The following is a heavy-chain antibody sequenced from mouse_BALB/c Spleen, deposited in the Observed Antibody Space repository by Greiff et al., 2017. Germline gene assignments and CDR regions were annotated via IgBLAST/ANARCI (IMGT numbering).Heavy chain of an antibody. CDR2: IRNKANGYTT. CDR3: ARDFDY. J-gene: IGHJ2*01. V-gene: IGHV7-3*02. CDR1: GFTFTDYY. Sequence: EVKLQESGGGLVQPGGSLRLSCATSGFTFTDYYMSWVRQPPGKALEWLGFIRNKANGYTTEYSASVKGRFTISRDNSHSILYLQMNTLRAEDSATYYCARDFDYWGQGTTLTVSS.